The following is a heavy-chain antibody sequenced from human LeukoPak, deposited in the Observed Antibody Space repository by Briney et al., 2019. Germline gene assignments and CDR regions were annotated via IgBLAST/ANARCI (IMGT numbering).Heavy chain of an antibody. Sequence: SETLSLTCTVSGGSISNYYWSWIRQPAGKGLEWIGRIYTGGSTNYNPSLKSRVTMSVDTSKNQFSLKVSSVTAADTAVYYCARGGGTSWLGYWGQGTLVIVSS. CDR1: GGSISNYY. V-gene: IGHV4-4*07. CDR3: ARGGGTSWLGY. D-gene: IGHD6-13*01. J-gene: IGHJ4*02. CDR2: IYTGGST.